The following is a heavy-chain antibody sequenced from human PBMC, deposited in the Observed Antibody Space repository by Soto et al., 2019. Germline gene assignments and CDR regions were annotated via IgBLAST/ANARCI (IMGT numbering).Heavy chain of an antibody. Sequence: QITLKESGPTLVKPTQTLTLTCTFSGFSLSTSGVGVGWIRQPPGKALEWLAVIYWDDDKRYSPSLKSRLTXTTXTSKNQVVLTMTNMDPVDTATFYCAHRPIYYGMDVWGQGTTVTVSS. V-gene: IGHV2-5*02. CDR2: IYWDDDK. J-gene: IGHJ6*02. CDR3: AHRPIYYGMDV. CDR1: GFSLSTSGVG.